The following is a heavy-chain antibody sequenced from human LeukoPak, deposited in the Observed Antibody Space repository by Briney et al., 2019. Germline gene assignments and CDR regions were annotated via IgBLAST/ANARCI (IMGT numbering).Heavy chain of an antibody. Sequence: PGESLRLSCAASGFTFKKYWMNWVRQAPGKGLEWVSSISSSSSYIYYADSVKGRFTISRDNAKNSLYLQMNSLRAEDTAVYYCARDSSGWYGDYFDYWGQGTLVTVSS. CDR2: ISSSSSYI. CDR3: ARDSSGWYGDYFDY. D-gene: IGHD6-19*01. CDR1: GFTFKKYW. J-gene: IGHJ4*02. V-gene: IGHV3-21*01.